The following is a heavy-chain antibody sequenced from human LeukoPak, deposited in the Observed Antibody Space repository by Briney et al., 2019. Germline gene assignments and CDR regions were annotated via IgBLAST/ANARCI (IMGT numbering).Heavy chain of an antibody. D-gene: IGHD1-26*01. V-gene: IGHV4-39*06. Sequence: PSETLSLTCTVSGGSISSSSYYWGWIRQPPGKGLEWIGEIYHSGSTNYNPSLKSRVTISVDKSKNQFPLKLSSVTAADTAVYYCATPEDSGSYSFDYWGQGTLVTVSS. CDR1: GGSISSSSYY. CDR2: IYHSGST. CDR3: ATPEDSGSYSFDY. J-gene: IGHJ4*02.